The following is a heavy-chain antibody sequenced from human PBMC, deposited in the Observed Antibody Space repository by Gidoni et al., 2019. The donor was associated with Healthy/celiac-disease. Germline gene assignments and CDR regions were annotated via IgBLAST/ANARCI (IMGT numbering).Heavy chain of an antibody. D-gene: IGHD3-10*01. Sequence: QVQLVQSGAEVKKPGASVKVSCKASGYTFTSYDINWVRQATGKGLEGRGWMNPNSGNTGYAQKFQGRVTMTRNTSISTAYMELSSLRSEDTAVYYCARVFRVGGSGSYYQPINYWGQGTLVTVSS. J-gene: IGHJ4*02. V-gene: IGHV1-8*01. CDR3: ARVFRVGGSGSYYQPINY. CDR2: MNPNSGNT. CDR1: GYTFTSYD.